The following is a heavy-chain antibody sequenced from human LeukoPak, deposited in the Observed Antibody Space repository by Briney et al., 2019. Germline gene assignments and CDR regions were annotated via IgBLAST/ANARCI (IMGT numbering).Heavy chain of an antibody. CDR2: ISSDGSNK. D-gene: IGHD3-10*01. J-gene: IGHJ6*02. CDR3: ARAREFYYNTMDV. V-gene: IGHV3-30-3*01. CDR1: GFTFSSYT. Sequence: GRSLRLSCAASGFTFSSYTLYWVRQAPGKGLEWVAVISSDGSNKYYADSVKGRFSISRDNSKNTLYLQVNSLRAEDTAVYYCARAREFYYNTMDVWGQGTTVTVSS.